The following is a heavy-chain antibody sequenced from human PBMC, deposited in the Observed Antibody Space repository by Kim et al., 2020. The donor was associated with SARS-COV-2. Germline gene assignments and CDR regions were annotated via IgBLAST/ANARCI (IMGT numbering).Heavy chain of an antibody. CDR1: GGTFSSYA. Sequence: SVKVSCKASGGTFSSYAISWVRQAPGQGLEWMGGIIPIFGTANYAQKFQGRVTITADESTSTAYMELSSLRSEDTAVYYCATQDGDYARNWFDPWGQGTLVTVSS. CDR3: ATQDGDYARNWFDP. CDR2: IIPIFGTA. V-gene: IGHV1-69*13. D-gene: IGHD4-17*01. J-gene: IGHJ5*02.